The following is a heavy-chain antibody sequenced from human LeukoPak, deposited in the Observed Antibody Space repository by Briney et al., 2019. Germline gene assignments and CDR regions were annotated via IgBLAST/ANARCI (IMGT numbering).Heavy chain of an antibody. V-gene: IGHV6-1*01. CDR2: TWYRSRWYN. Sequence: PSQTLSLTCAISGDSVSSNSAAWHWIRQSPSRGLEWLGRTWYRSRWYNEYAVSVKSRITINPDTSKNQFSLHLNSVTPEDTAVYYCAAGSSGSSHYYFDYWGQGPLVTVSS. J-gene: IGHJ4*02. CDR3: AAGSSGSSHYYFDY. D-gene: IGHD3-10*01. CDR1: GDSVSSNSAA.